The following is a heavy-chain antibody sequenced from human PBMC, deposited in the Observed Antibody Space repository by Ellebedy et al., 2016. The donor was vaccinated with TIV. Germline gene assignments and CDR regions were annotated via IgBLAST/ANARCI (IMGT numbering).Heavy chain of an antibody. Sequence: ASVKVSCXASGYTFTGYYMHWVRQAPGQGLEWMGWINPNSGGTNYAQKFQGRVTMTRDTSISTAYMELSRLRSDDTAVYYCARRLLLLWFGELGDYGMDVWGQGTTVTVSS. J-gene: IGHJ6*02. CDR1: GYTFTGYY. CDR3: ARRLLLLWFGELGDYGMDV. CDR2: INPNSGGT. V-gene: IGHV1-2*02. D-gene: IGHD3-10*01.